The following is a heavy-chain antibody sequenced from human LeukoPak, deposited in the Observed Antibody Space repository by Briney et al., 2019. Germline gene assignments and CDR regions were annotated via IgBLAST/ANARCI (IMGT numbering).Heavy chain of an antibody. Sequence: SGGSLRLSCAASGFTFSSYGMHWVRQAPGKGLEWVAVISYDGSNKYYADSVEGRFTISRDNSKNTLYLQMNSLRAEDTAVYYCARGLWFGGDWGQGTLITVSS. V-gene: IGHV3-30*03. CDR3: ARGLWFGGD. D-gene: IGHD3-10*01. CDR1: GFTFSSYG. CDR2: ISYDGSNK. J-gene: IGHJ4*02.